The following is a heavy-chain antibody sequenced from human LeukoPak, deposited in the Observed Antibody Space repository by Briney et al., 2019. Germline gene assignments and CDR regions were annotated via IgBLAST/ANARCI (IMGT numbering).Heavy chain of an antibody. V-gene: IGHV3-11*04. J-gene: IGHJ6*02. CDR2: ISSSGSTI. D-gene: IGHD4-17*01. CDR1: GFTFSDYY. Sequence: GGSLRLSCAASGFTFSDYYMSWIRQAPGKGLEWVSYISSSGSTIYYADSVKGRFTISRDNAKNSLYLQMNSLRAEDTAVYYCARDYGDSYYNYYGMDVWGQGTTVTVSS. CDR3: ARDYGDSYYNYYGMDV.